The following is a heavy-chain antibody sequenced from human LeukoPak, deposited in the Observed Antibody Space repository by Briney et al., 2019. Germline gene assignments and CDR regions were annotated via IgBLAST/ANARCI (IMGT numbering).Heavy chain of an antibody. CDR3: ASSYYDSSGYSDY. J-gene: IGHJ4*02. CDR2: IRYDGSIK. CDR1: AFTFSSYG. D-gene: IGHD3-22*01. V-gene: IGHV3-30*02. Sequence: GGSLRLSCAASAFTFSSYGMHWVRQAPGKGLEWVAFIRYDGSIKYYADSVKGRFTISRDNSQNTLYLQMNSLRAEDTAVYYCASSYYDSSGYSDYWGQGTLVTVSS.